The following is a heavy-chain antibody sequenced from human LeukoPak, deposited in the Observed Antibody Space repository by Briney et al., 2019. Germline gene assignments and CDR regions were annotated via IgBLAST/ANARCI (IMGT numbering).Heavy chain of an antibody. V-gene: IGHV5-51*01. CDR3: ARLDCSGGSCYPFDY. Sequence: GESLKISCKGSGYSFTSYWIGWVRQMPGKGLEWMGIIYPGDSDTRYSPSIQGQVTISADKSISTAYLQWSSLKASDTAMYYCARLDCSGGSCYPFDYWGQGTLVTVSS. J-gene: IGHJ4*02. CDR2: IYPGDSDT. CDR1: GYSFTSYW. D-gene: IGHD2-15*01.